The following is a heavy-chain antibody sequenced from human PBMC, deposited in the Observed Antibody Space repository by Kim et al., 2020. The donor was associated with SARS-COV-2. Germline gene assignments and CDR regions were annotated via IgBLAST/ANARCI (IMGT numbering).Heavy chain of an antibody. J-gene: IGHJ5*02. CDR3: ASPQGLP. D-gene: IGHD3-22*01. V-gene: IGHV5-51*01. CDR2: GDSDT. Sequence: GDSDTKYSPSFQGRVTISADKSISTAYLQWSSLKASDTAMYYCASPQGLPWGQGTLVTVSS.